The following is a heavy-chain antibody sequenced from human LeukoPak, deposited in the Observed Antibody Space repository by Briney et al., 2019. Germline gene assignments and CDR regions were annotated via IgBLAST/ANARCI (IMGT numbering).Heavy chain of an antibody. J-gene: IGHJ4*02. CDR2: TYYSGST. Sequence: SETLSLTCTVSGGSISSSSYYWGWIRQPPGKGLEWIGSTYYSGSTYYNPSLKSRVTISVDTSKNQFSLRLNSVTAADTAVYYCARLYYYGSGGFDYWGQGTLVTVSS. CDR1: GGSISSSSYY. V-gene: IGHV4-39*01. D-gene: IGHD3-10*01. CDR3: ARLYYYGSGGFDY.